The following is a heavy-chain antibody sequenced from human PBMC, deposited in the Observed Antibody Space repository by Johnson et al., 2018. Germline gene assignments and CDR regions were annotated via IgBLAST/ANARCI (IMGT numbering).Heavy chain of an antibody. D-gene: IGHD6-13*01. Sequence: QVQLVQSGAEVKKPGSSVKVSCKASGGTFSSYAISWVRQAPGQGLEWMGGIIPIFGTANYAQKFQGRVTITADESTSTAYMELSSLRSEDTAVYYCAKDGAYSSSWYYRPPRDVWGQGTTVTVSS. CDR2: IIPIFGTA. V-gene: IGHV1-69*12. J-gene: IGHJ6*02. CDR3: AKDGAYSSSWYYRPPRDV. CDR1: GGTFSSYA.